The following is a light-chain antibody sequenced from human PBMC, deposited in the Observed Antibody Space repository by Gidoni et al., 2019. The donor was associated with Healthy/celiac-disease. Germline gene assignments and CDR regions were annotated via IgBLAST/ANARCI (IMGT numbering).Light chain of an antibody. J-gene: IGKJ5*01. CDR3: QQRSNWPPIT. CDR1: QSVSSY. Sequence: EIVLTQSPATLSLSPGERATLACRASQSVSSYLAWSQQKPGQAPRLLIYDASNRATGIPARFSGSGSGTDFTLTISSLEPEDFAVYYCQQRSNWPPITXGXGTRXEIK. CDR2: DAS. V-gene: IGKV3-11*01.